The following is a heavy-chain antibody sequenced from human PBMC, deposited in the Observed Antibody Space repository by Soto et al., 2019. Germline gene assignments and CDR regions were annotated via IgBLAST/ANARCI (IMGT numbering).Heavy chain of an antibody. CDR1: GFTFSNAW. V-gene: IGHV3-15*01. J-gene: IGHJ6*02. CDR2: IKSKSDGGAT. D-gene: IGHD3-16*01. Sequence: EVQLVESGGGLGKPGGSLRLSCAGSGFTFSNAWMTWVRQAPGKGLEWVGRIKSKSDGGATDYAAPVKGRFTISRDDSKNTLYLQMNSLKTEDTAKYYCSTLNYDYVWGSSSYGMDVWGQGTTVTVSS. CDR3: STLNYDYVWGSSSYGMDV.